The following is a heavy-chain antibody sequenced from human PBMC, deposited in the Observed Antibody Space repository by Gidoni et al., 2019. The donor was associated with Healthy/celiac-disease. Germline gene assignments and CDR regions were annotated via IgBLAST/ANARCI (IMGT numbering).Heavy chain of an antibody. D-gene: IGHD6-19*01. CDR1: GGSISSSSYY. CDR3: ARHKDSGWYGWFDP. V-gene: IGHV4-39*01. Sequence: QLQLQESGPGLVKPSETLSLTCTVSGGSISSSSYYWGWIRQPPGKVLEWIGSIYYSGSTYYNPSLKSLVTISVDTSKNQFSLKRSSVTAADTAVYYCARHKDSGWYGWFDPWGQGTLVTVSS. CDR2: IYYSGST. J-gene: IGHJ5*02.